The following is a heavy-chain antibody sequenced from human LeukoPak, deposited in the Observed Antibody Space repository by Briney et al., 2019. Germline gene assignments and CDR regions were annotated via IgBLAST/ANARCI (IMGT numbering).Heavy chain of an antibody. CDR1: GFTVSNHY. D-gene: IGHD6-13*01. V-gene: IGHV3-66*02. CDR3: ARGSSWPMFDI. J-gene: IGHJ3*02. CDR2: TYSGGST. Sequence: GGSLRLSCVASGFTVSNHYMSWVRQTPGKGLEWVSITYSGGSTYYADSVKGRFTISRDNSKNTLFLQMNSLRGEDTAVYYCARGSSWPMFDIWSQGTMVTVSS.